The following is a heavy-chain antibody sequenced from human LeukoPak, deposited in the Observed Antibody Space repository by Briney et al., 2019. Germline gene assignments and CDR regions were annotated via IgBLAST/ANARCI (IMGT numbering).Heavy chain of an antibody. V-gene: IGHV3-7*01. CDR2: IKQDGSEK. CDR1: GFTFSSYW. CDR3: ARDLSGVTGYTYGRGIDY. J-gene: IGHJ4*02. Sequence: GGSLRLSCAASGFTFSSYWMSWVRQAPGKGLECVANIKQDGSEKYYVDSVKGRFTISRGNAKNSLYLQMNSLRAEDTAVYYCARDLSGVTGYTYGRGIDYWGQGTLVTVSS. D-gene: IGHD5-18*01.